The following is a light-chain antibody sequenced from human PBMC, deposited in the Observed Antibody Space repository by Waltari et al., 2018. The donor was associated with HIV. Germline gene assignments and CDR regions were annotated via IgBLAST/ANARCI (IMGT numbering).Light chain of an antibody. CDR3: QQCDNWPRT. Sequence: EIVMTQSPATLSVSPGERATLSCRASQNINSNLAWYQQKPGQAPRLLIFGASTRATGIPARFSGSGSGTEFTLTISRLQSEDFAIYYCQQCDNWPRTFGQGTKVEIK. CDR2: GAS. J-gene: IGKJ1*01. CDR1: QNINSN. V-gene: IGKV3-15*01.